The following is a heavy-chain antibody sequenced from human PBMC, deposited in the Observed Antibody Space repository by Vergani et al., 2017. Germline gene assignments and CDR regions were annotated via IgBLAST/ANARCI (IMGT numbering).Heavy chain of an antibody. J-gene: IGHJ4*02. CDR1: GYSISSGYY. CDR2: IYHSGST. Sequence: QVQLQESGPGLVKPSETLSLTCTVSGYSISSGYYWGWIRQPPGKGLEWIGGIYHSGSTYYNPSLKSRVTISVDTSKNQFSLKLSSVTAADTAVYYCARDKVDYYDSSGPEDYWGQGTLVTVSS. V-gene: IGHV4-38-2*02. CDR3: ARDKVDYYDSSGPEDY. D-gene: IGHD3-22*01.